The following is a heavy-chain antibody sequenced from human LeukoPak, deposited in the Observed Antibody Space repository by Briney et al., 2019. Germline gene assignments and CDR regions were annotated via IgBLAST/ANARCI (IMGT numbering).Heavy chain of an antibody. Sequence: SETLSLTCTVSGGSISSYYWSWIRQSPEKGLEWIGCIYYNGSTNYNPSLKSRVTISVDTSKNQFSLRLRSVTAADTAVYYCARHGGNYVWGSYRLRYYFDYWGQGTLVTVSS. J-gene: IGHJ4*02. V-gene: IGHV4-59*08. D-gene: IGHD3-16*02. CDR2: IYYNGST. CDR1: GGSISSYY. CDR3: ARHGGNYVWGSYRLRYYFDY.